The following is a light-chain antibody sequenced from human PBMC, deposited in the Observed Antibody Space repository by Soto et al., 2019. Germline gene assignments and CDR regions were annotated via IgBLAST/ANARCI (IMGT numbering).Light chain of an antibody. CDR3: QQRSTWPLLT. V-gene: IGKV3-11*01. CDR1: QTVSRY. J-gene: IGKJ4*01. Sequence: VLIQSPATLALSPGERATLSCRASQTVSRYLAWFHQKPGQPPRLLIYDASNRATGIPARFSGSGSGTDYTLTISRLEPEDFAVDYCQQRSTWPLLTFGGGTKVEI. CDR2: DAS.